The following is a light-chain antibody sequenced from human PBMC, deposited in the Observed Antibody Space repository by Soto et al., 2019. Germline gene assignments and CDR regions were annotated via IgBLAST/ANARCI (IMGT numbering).Light chain of an antibody. Sequence: EIVMTQSPATLSASPGERAALSCRASQSLSSNLAWYQQKPGLAPRLLIYGASTRATGIPARFSGSGSGTDFTLTISSLQSADFAVYYCQQYNDWPRTFGQGTKVEIK. CDR2: GAS. V-gene: IGKV3-15*01. CDR1: QSLSSN. CDR3: QQYNDWPRT. J-gene: IGKJ1*01.